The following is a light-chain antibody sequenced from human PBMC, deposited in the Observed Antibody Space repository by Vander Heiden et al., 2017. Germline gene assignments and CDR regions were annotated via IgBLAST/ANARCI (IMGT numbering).Light chain of an antibody. CDR1: SSDVGGYNY. CDR2: EVT. J-gene: IGLJ2*01. CDR3: SSYTGTSTVI. Sequence: QSALTQPASVSGSPGPSITISCTGTSSDVGGYNYVSWYQQHPGKAPKLIIYEVTNRPSGVSHRFSGSKSGNTASLTISGLQAEDEADYYCSSYTGTSTVIFGGGTDLTVL. V-gene: IGLV2-14*01.